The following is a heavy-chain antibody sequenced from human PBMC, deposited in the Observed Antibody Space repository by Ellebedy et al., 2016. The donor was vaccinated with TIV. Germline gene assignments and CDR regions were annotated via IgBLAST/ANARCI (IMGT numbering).Heavy chain of an antibody. D-gene: IGHD3-22*01. CDR1: GYTFTSYY. V-gene: IGHV1-46*01. CDR3: ARGDRRDSSPPPGAFDI. Sequence: ASVKVSCXASGYTFTSYYMHWVQQAPGQGLEWMGIINPSGGSTSYAQKFQGRVTMTRDTSTSTVYMELSSLRSEDTAVYYCARGDRRDSSPPPGAFDIWGQGTMVTVSS. CDR2: INPSGGST. J-gene: IGHJ3*02.